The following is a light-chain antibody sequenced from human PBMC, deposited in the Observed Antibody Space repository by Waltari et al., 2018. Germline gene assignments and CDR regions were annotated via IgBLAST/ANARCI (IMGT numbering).Light chain of an antibody. J-gene: IGKJ5*01. V-gene: IGKV1-39*01. CDR2: AAS. Sequence: DIQMIQSPSSLSASIGDRVTITCRASQNIGKYLNWYQHKPGKAPKLLIYAASSLLSGVPSRFSGSGSGTDFTFTISSLQPEDFATYYCQQSSSTPQSTFGQGTRLEIK. CDR3: QQSSSTPQST. CDR1: QNIGKY.